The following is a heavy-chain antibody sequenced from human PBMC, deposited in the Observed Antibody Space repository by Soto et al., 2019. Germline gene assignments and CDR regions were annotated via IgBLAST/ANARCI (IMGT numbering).Heavy chain of an antibody. J-gene: IGHJ5*02. CDR1: GFTFSSYS. Sequence: LRLSCTASGFTFSSYSMNWVRQAPGKGLEWVSFISGSSTYIYYADSLKGRFTISRDNAKNSLYLQMNSLRAEDTAVYYCVRDSVECEAEAGTGFDPWGQGTLVTVSS. D-gene: IGHD6-13*01. CDR2: ISGSSTYI. V-gene: IGHV3-21*01. CDR3: VRDSVECEAEAGTGFDP.